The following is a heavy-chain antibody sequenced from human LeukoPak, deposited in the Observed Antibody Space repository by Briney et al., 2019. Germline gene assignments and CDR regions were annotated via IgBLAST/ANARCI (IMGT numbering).Heavy chain of an antibody. V-gene: IGHV4-34*01. CDR1: GGSFSGYY. D-gene: IGHD5-18*01. CDR3: ARESGGSRGYSYGFDY. CDR2: INHSGSA. Sequence: SETLSLTCAVYGGSFSGYYWSWIRQPPGKGLEWIGEINHSGSANYNPSLKSRVTISVDTSKNQFSLKLSSVTAADTAVYYCARESGGSRGYSYGFDYWGQGTLVTVSS. J-gene: IGHJ4*02.